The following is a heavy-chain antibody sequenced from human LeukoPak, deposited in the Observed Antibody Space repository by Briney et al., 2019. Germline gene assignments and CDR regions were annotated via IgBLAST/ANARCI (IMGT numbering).Heavy chain of an antibody. V-gene: IGHV4-4*02. D-gene: IGHD6-19*01. Sequence: PSETLSLTCAVSGGSISSSNWWSWVRQPPGKGLEWIGEINHSGSTNYNPSLKSRVTISVDTSKNQFSLKLSSVTAADTAVYYCARHIGSGWYRVGFDPWGQGTLVTVSS. CDR1: GGSISSSNW. CDR3: ARHIGSGWYRVGFDP. J-gene: IGHJ5*02. CDR2: INHSGST.